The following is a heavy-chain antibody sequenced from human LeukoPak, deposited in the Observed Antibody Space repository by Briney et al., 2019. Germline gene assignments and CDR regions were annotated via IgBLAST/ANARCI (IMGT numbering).Heavy chain of an antibody. CDR3: TRDQNVRGVAAGMEGWFDP. CDR1: GYTFTSYD. J-gene: IGHJ5*02. Sequence: ASVKVSCKASGYTFTSYDINWVRQAPGQGLEWMARIIPKFDLTKIAQKFEGRVTIAADTSTSTVYLELSNVRSDDTAIYYCTRDQNVRGVAAGMEGWFDPWGQGTLVTVSS. CDR2: IIPKFDLT. D-gene: IGHD1-1*01. V-gene: IGHV1-69*04.